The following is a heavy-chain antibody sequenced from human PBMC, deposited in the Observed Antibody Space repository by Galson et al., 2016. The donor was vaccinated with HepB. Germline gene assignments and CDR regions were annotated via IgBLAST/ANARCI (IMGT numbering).Heavy chain of an antibody. CDR2: ISDSGAGT. D-gene: IGHD4-17*01. J-gene: IGHJ6*02. V-gene: IGHV3-23*01. CDR3: AKDAVTTMYYYYNGMDV. CDR1: GFTFSNYV. Sequence: SLRLSCAASGFTFSNYVMSWVRQAPGKGLEWVSSISDSGAGTHYADSVQGRFTISGDNSKNTLYLQMNGLRDEDTAVYHCAKDAVTTMYYYYNGMDVWDQGTTVTVSS.